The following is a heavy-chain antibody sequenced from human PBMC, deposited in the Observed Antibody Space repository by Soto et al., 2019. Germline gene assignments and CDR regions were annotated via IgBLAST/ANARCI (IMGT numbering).Heavy chain of an antibody. D-gene: IGHD2-15*01. V-gene: IGHV3-21*01. CDR1: GFAFRSYN. CDR2: ISSGSSNI. J-gene: IGHJ4*03. CDR3: ASATVVAATFDF. Sequence: GGSLRLSCAASGFAFRSYNMNWVRQAPGKGLEWVASISSGSSNIYYADSVKGRFTISRDNAKNSLFLQMDSLRAEDSAVYYCASATVVAATFDFWGQGTAVTVSS.